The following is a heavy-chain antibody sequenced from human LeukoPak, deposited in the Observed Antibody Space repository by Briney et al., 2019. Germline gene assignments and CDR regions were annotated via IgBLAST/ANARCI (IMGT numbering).Heavy chain of an antibody. J-gene: IGHJ4*02. CDR1: GFTFSSYA. CDR2: ISYDGSNK. D-gene: IGHD3-3*01. CDR3: ARGGDFWSGTAFDY. V-gene: IGHV3-30*04. Sequence: GRSLRLSCAASGFTFSSYAMHWVRQAPGKGLEWVAVISYDGSNKYYADSVKGRFTISRDNSKNTLYLQMNSLRAEDTAVYYCARGGDFWSGTAFDYWGQGTLVTVSS.